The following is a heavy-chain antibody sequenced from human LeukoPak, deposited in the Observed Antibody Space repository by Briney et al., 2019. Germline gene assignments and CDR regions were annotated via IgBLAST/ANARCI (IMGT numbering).Heavy chain of an antibody. J-gene: IGHJ1*01. D-gene: IGHD3-10*01. V-gene: IGHV1-24*01. CDR1: GYTFTSYY. CDR2: FDPEDGET. Sequence: ASVKVSCKASGYTFTSYYMHWVRQAPGKGLEWMGGFDPEDGETIYAQKFQGRVTMTEDTSTDTAYMELSSLRSEDTAVYYCATVPGVSQHWGQGTLVTVSS. CDR3: ATVPGVSQH.